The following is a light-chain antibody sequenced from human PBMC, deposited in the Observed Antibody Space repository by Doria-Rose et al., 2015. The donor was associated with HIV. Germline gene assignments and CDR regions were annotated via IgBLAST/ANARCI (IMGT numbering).Light chain of an antibody. J-gene: IGKJ3*01. V-gene: IGKV4-1*01. Sequence: TQSPESLGMSLGERATLNCKSNQSSLYTSKNYLAWYQQKPGQPPKLLIYWASTRQSEVPARFSGSGSGTDFTLTISSLEAEDVAVYYCQQYYDTPSFGPGTTVDIK. CDR3: QQYYDTPS. CDR1: QSSLYTSKNY. CDR2: WAS.